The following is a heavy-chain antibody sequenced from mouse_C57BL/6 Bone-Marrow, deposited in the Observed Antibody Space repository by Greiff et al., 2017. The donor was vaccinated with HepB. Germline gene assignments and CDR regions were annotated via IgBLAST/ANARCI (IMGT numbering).Heavy chain of an antibody. CDR1: GFTFSDYG. D-gene: IGHD5-1*01. CDR3: ARQGSNYFDY. J-gene: IGHJ2*01. CDR2: ISSGSSTI. Sequence: DVHLVESGGGLVKPGGSLKLSCAASGFTFSDYGMHWVRQAPEKGLEWVAYISSGSSTIYYADTVKGRFTISRDNAKNTLFLQMTSLRSEDTAMYYCARQGSNYFDYWGQGTTLTVSS. V-gene: IGHV5-17*01.